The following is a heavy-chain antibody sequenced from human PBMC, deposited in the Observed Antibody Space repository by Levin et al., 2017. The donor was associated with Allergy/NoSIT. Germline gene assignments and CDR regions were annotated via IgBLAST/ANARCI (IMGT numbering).Heavy chain of an antibody. V-gene: IGHV3-74*01. CDR2: ISTDGSTT. CDR3: ARDLTRSFDY. J-gene: IGHJ4*02. CDR1: GFPISGYW. Sequence: GESLKISCAASGFPISGYWMQWVRQAPGKGLVWVSDISTDGSTTRYADSVKGRFTISRDNAKNTVNLQMNSLRAEDTAVYYCARDLTRSFDYWGQGALVTVSS.